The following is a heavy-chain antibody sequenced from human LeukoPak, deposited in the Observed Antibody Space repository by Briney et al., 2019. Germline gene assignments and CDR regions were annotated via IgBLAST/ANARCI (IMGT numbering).Heavy chain of an antibody. J-gene: IGHJ3*02. CDR2: IFSNDEK. CDR3: ARIGYYDSSGYYWDDAFDI. D-gene: IGHD3-22*01. Sequence: SGPTLVNHTETLTLTCTVSGFSLSNARMGVSWIRQPPAKALEWLAHIFSNDEKFYSTSLKSRLTISKDTSKSQVVLTMTNMDPVDTATYYCARIGYYDSSGYYWDDAFDIWGQGTMVTVSS. CDR1: GFSLSNARMG. V-gene: IGHV2-26*01.